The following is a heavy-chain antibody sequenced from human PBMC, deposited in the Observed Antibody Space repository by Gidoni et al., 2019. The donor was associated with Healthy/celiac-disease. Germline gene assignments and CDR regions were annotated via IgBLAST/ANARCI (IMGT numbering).Heavy chain of an antibody. Sequence: QLQLQESGSGLVKPSQTLSLTCAVSGGCVSSGGYSGSWIRQPPGKGLEWIGYIYHTGRTYYNPSLKSRVTISVDRSKNQFSLKLSSVTAADTSVYYCARAPYYYGSGSYSNDAFDIWGQGTMVTVSS. CDR2: IYHTGRT. CDR1: GGCVSSGGYS. CDR3: ARAPYYYGSGSYSNDAFDI. D-gene: IGHD3-10*01. J-gene: IGHJ3*02. V-gene: IGHV4-30-2*01.